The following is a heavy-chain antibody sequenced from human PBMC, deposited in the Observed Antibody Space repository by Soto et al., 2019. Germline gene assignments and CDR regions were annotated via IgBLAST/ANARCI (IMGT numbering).Heavy chain of an antibody. Sequence: EVQLVESGGGLVKPGGSLSLSCASSGLTFTNAWMSWVRQAPGTGLEWVGRIKSNTDGLTIEYAAPAKGRFIISRDDSDITLYLRMNSLNSEDTALYYCISKKVGSSDWFDNWGQGSLVTDSS. CDR1: GLTFTNAW. J-gene: IGHJ4*02. D-gene: IGHD6-19*01. CDR3: ISKKVGSSDWFDN. CDR2: IKSNTDGLTI. V-gene: IGHV3-15*01.